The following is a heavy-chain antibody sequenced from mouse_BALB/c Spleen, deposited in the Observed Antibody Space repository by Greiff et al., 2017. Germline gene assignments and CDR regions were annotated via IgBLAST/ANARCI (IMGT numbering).Heavy chain of an antibody. V-gene: IGHV1-82*01. CDR1: GYAFSSSW. J-gene: IGHJ4*01. D-gene: IGHD2-4*01. CDR2: IYPGDGDT. Sequence: VQLQQSGPELVKPGASVKISCKASGYAFSSSWMNWVKQRPGQGLEWIGRIYPGDGDTNYNGKFKGKATLTADKSSSTAYMQLSSLTSVDSAVYYCARRYDYSYYYAMDYWGQGTSVTVSS. CDR3: ARRYDYSYYYAMDY.